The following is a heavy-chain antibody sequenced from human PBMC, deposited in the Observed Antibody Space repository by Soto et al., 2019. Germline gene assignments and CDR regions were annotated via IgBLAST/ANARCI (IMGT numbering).Heavy chain of an antibody. CDR2: IYYSGST. V-gene: IGHV4-30-4*01. CDR1: GGSISSGDYY. CDR3: ARAWAGYDSPNYDYVWGSTTPYYFDY. Sequence: QVQLQESGPGLVKPSQTLSLTCTVSGGSISSGDYYWSWIRQPPGKGLEWIGYIYYSGSTYYNPSLKSRVTISVDTSKNQFSLKLSSVTAADTAVYYCARAWAGYDSPNYDYVWGSTTPYYFDYWGQGTLVTVSS. J-gene: IGHJ4*02. D-gene: IGHD3-16*01.